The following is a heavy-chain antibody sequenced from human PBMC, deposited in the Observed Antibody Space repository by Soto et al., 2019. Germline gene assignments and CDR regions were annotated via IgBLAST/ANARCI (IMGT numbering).Heavy chain of an antibody. CDR3: ASRYYGDFYSFDH. D-gene: IGHD4-17*01. V-gene: IGHV3-23*01. Sequence: GGSLRLSCAASGFTFSTSWMALVRQAPGKGLEWVSAISGSGGRTYYADSVKGRFTISRDNSKNTLYLQMNSLRAEDTAVYYCASRYYGDFYSFDHWGQGTLVTVSS. CDR2: ISGSGGRT. J-gene: IGHJ4*02. CDR1: GFTFSTSW.